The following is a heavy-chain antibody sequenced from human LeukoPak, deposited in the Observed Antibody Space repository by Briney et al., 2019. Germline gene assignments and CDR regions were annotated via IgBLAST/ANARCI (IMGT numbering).Heavy chain of an antibody. D-gene: IGHD5-18*01. CDR3: ARVHHDSYGYYYYYYMDV. J-gene: IGHJ6*03. CDR1: GGSISSGSYY. V-gene: IGHV4-61*02. CDR2: IYTSGST. Sequence: PSETLSLTCTVSGGSISSGSYYWSWIRQPAGKGLEWIGRIYTSGSTNYNPSLKSRVTISVDTSKNQFSLKLSSVTAADTAVYYCARVHHDSYGYYYYYYMDVWGKGTTVTISS.